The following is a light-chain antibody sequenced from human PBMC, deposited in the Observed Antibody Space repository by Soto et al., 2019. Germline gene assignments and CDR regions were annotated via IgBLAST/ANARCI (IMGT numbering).Light chain of an antibody. J-gene: IGKJ4*01. V-gene: IGKV1-33*01. CDR1: QDITDY. Sequence: DIQITQSPSSLSASVGDRVTITCRASQDITDYLHWYQQKPGKAPRLLIYDASNLETGVPSRFSGSGSGTDFSLTISRLQPEDIATYYCQQAEALVLSFGGGTKVEIK. CDR3: QQAEALVLS. CDR2: DAS.